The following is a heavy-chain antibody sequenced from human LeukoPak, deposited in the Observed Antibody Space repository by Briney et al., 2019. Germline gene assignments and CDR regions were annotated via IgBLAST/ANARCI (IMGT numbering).Heavy chain of an antibody. CDR3: AKSTIFGVVIDYGMDV. J-gene: IGHJ6*02. CDR2: ISGSGGST. D-gene: IGHD3-3*01. CDR1: GFTFSSYA. V-gene: IGHV3-23*01. Sequence: PGGSLRLSCAASGFTFSSYAMSWVRQAPGKGLEWVSAISGSGGSTFYADSVKGRFTISRDNSKNTPYLQMNSLRAEDTAVYYCAKSTIFGVVIDYGMDVWGQGTTVTVSS.